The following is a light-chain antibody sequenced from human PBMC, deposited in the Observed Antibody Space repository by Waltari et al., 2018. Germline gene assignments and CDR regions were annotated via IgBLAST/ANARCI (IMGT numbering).Light chain of an antibody. CDR1: SSDGGSYNL. CDR3: CSYAGSSTLV. V-gene: IGLV2-23*01. CDR2: EGS. J-gene: IGLJ3*02. Sequence: QSALTQPASVSGSPGQSITISCTGTSSDGGSYNLVSWYQKHPGKAPKLMIYEGSKRPSGVSNRFSGSKSGNTASLTISGLQAEDEADYYCCSYAGSSTLVFGGGTKLTVL.